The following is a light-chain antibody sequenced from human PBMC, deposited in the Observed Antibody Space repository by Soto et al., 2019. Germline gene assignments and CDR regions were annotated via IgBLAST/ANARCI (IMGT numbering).Light chain of an antibody. V-gene: IGLV2-23*02. CDR2: EVN. J-gene: IGLJ1*01. Sequence: QSVLTQPASVSGSPGQSITISCTGTSSDIGNDNLVSWFQQHPGKAPKLFIYEVNRRPSGVSDRLSGSKSANTASLTISGLQAEDEADYYCFSYAGAGTFVFGTGTKVTVL. CDR1: SSDIGNDNL. CDR3: FSYAGAGTFV.